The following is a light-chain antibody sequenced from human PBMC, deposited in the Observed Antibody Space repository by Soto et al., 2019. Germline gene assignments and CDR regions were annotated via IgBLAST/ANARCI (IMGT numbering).Light chain of an antibody. CDR3: QSYDSSLSASYV. Sequence: QSVLTQPPSVSGAPGQRVTISCTGSSSNIGAGYEVLWYQHLPGKAPKLLIYGNTNRPSGVPDRFSGSKSGTSASLAITGLQAEDEADYYCQSYDSSLSASYVFGGGTKVTVL. CDR1: SSNIGAGYE. V-gene: IGLV1-40*01. J-gene: IGLJ1*01. CDR2: GNT.